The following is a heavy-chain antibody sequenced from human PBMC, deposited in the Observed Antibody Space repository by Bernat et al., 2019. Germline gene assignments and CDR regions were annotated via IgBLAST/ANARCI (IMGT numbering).Heavy chain of an antibody. CDR2: INSDGSST. CDR1: GFTFSSYW. CDR3: ARAAGTMHFLTGAQDDYYGMDV. Sequence: EVQLVESGGGLVQPGGSLRLSCAASGFTFSSYWMHWVRQAPGKGLVWVSRINSDGSSTSYADSVKGRFTISRDNAKNTLYLQMNSLRAEDTAVYYCARAAGTMHFLTGAQDDYYGMDVWGQGTTVTVSS. J-gene: IGHJ6*02. D-gene: IGHD6-13*01. V-gene: IGHV3-74*01.